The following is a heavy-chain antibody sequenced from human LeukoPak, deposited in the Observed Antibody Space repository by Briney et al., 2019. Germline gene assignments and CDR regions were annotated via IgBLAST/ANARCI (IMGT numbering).Heavy chain of an antibody. V-gene: IGHV4-59*01. Sequence: PSETLSLTCTVSGGSISSYYWSWLRPPPGEGLGWIGYIYYSGSTNYNPSLKSRVTISVDTSKNQFSLKLSSVTAADTAVYYCAGSPLNDAFDIWGQGTMVTVSS. J-gene: IGHJ3*02. D-gene: IGHD6-19*01. CDR2: IYYSGST. CDR1: GGSISSYY. CDR3: AGSPLNDAFDI.